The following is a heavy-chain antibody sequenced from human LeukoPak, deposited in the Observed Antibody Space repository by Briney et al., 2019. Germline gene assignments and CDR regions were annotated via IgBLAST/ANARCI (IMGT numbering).Heavy chain of an antibody. V-gene: IGHV4-30-2*01. D-gene: IGHD6-13*01. J-gene: IGHJ5*02. CDR2: IYHSGSS. CDR1: GVSVGTGGYS. Sequence: SETLSLTCAVSGVSVGTGGYSWNWVRQPPGKGLEWIGYIYHSGSSFYNPSLKSRLTIPMDRSKNQFSLKLSSVTAADTAVYYCARERVGIAAPLGPWGQGTLVTVSS. CDR3: ARERVGIAAPLGP.